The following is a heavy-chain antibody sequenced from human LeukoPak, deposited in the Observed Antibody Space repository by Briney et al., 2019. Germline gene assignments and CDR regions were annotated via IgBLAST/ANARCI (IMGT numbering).Heavy chain of an antibody. D-gene: IGHD6-13*01. CDR1: GYTFTSYF. CDR2: INPSGRTT. Sequence: ASVKVSCKASGYTFTSYFIHWVRQAPGLGLEWMGIINPSGRTTSYAQKFQGRVTMTRDTSTSTVYMELSSLRSEDTAVYYCARGESSTKFGYWGQGTLVTVSS. J-gene: IGHJ4*02. V-gene: IGHV1-46*01. CDR3: ARGESSTKFGY.